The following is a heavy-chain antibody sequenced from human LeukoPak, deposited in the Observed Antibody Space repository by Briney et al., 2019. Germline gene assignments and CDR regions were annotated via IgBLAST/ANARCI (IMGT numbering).Heavy chain of an antibody. CDR1: GYTFTSYG. D-gene: IGHD2-2*01. Sequence: ASVKVSCKASGYTFTSYGISWVRQAPGQGLEWMGWISAYNGNTNYAQKLQGRVTMTTDTSTSTAYMELRSLRSGDTAVYYCARVVPDDYYYYYMDVWGKGTTVTVSS. V-gene: IGHV1-18*01. CDR3: ARVVPDDYYYYYMDV. CDR2: ISAYNGNT. J-gene: IGHJ6*03.